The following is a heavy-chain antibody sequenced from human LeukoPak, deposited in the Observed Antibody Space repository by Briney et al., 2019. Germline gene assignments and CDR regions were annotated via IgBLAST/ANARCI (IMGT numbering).Heavy chain of an antibody. CDR2: ISYDGSNK. CDR3: AKDQKYCRAGSCPPYYIAY. V-gene: IGHV3-30*18. D-gene: IGHD2-15*01. J-gene: IGHJ4*02. CDR1: GFTFSSYG. Sequence: PWRSLTLSCAASGFTFSSYGMHWVRQPPAKGLEGVGVISYDGSNKYYADSVHDRFTISRDNSKNTLHLQMNRLRAEDTAVYYCAKDQKYCRAGSCPPYYIAYWGQGTTVTVSS.